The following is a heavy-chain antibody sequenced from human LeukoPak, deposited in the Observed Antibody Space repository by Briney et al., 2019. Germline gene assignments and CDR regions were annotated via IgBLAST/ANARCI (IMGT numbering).Heavy chain of an antibody. J-gene: IGHJ4*02. Sequence: PGGSLRHSCAASGFTFSSYWMHWVRQAPGKGLVWVSRINSDGSSTSYADSVKGRFTISRDNAKNTLYLQMNSLRAEDTAVYYCARVATYYDSSGYNSGYFDYWGQGTLVTVSS. D-gene: IGHD3-22*01. V-gene: IGHV3-74*01. CDR1: GFTFSSYW. CDR3: ARVATYYDSSGYNSGYFDY. CDR2: INSDGSST.